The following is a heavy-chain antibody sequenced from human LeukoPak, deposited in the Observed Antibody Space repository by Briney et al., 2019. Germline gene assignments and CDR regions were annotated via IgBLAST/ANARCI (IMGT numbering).Heavy chain of an antibody. CDR1: GFTFSSYA. CDR3: AKAKYCSAGTCYFDY. D-gene: IGHD2-15*01. CDR2: ITSGGGNK. V-gene: IGHV3-23*01. J-gene: IGHJ4*02. Sequence: PGGSLTLSCAASGFTFSSYALNWVRQAPGKGLEWVSTITSGGGNKYYADSVKGRLTISRDNSKNTLYLQMSSLRAEDTAVYYCAKAKYCSAGTCYFDYWGQGTLVTVSS.